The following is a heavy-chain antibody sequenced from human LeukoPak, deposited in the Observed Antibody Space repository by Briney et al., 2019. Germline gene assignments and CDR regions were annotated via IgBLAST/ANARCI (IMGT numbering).Heavy chain of an antibody. V-gene: IGHV4-59*08. CDR3: ARVGDTSGYFYYFDY. J-gene: IGHJ4*02. CDR2: ISYGGGT. CDR1: GFIVSSNY. D-gene: IGHD3-22*01. Sequence: PGGSLRLSCAASGFIVSSNYMSWVRQAPGKGLEWVGYISYGGGTTYNPSLKRRVSMSIDTSKNQFSQRLSSVTAADTALYYCARVGDTSGYFYYFDYWGQGTLVTVSS.